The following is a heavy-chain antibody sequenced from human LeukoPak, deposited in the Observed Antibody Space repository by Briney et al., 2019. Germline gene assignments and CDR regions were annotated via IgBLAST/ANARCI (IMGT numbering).Heavy chain of an antibody. Sequence: GGSLRLSCAASGFTFSSYAMSWVRQAPGKGLEWVSAISGSGGSTYYADSVKGRFTISRDNSKNTLYLQMNSLRAEDTAVYYCAKQDIPYYDSSGYSAYPGDFDYWGQGTLVTVSS. CDR2: ISGSGGST. D-gene: IGHD3-22*01. V-gene: IGHV3-23*01. CDR3: AKQDIPYYDSSGYSAYPGDFDY. CDR1: GFTFSSYA. J-gene: IGHJ4*02.